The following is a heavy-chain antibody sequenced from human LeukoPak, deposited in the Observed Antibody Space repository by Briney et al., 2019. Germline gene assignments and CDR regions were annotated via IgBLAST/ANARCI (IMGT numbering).Heavy chain of an antibody. CDR1: GGTFSSYA. D-gene: IGHD5-12*01. CDR2: IIPILGIA. V-gene: IGHV1-69*04. CDR3: ASYSGYDPYYFDY. J-gene: IGHJ4*02. Sequence: SVKVSCKASGGTFSSYAISWVRQAPGQGLEWMGRIIPILGIANYAQKFRGRVTITADKSTSTAYMELSSLRSEDTAVYYCASYSGYDPYYFDYWGQGTLVTVSS.